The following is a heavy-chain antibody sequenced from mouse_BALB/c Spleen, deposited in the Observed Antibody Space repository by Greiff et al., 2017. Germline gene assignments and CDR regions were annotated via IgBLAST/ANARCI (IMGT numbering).Heavy chain of an antibody. CDR3: ARDYGSSYFAY. D-gene: IGHD1-1*01. CDR1: GYTFTSYY. V-gene: IGHV1S56*01. CDR2: IYPGNVNT. J-gene: IGHJ3*01. Sequence: QVQLQQSGPELVKPGASVRISCKASGYTFTSYYIHWVKQRPGQGLEWIGWIYPGNVNTKYNEKFKGKATLTADKSSSTAYMQLSSLTSEDSAVYVCARDYGSSYFAYWGQGTLVTVSA.